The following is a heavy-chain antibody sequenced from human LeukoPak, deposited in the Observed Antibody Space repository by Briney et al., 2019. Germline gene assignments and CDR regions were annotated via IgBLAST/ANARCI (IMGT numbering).Heavy chain of an antibody. D-gene: IGHD6-13*01. J-gene: IGHJ4*02. V-gene: IGHV4-59*01. Sequence: SETLSLTCTVSGGSISSYYSSWIRQPPGKGLEWIGYIYYSGSTNYNPSLKSRVTISVDTSKNQFSLKLSSVTAADTAVYYCARATIAAAGNRGSQTFDYWGQGTLVIVSS. CDR1: GGSISSYY. CDR3: ARATIAAAGNRGSQTFDY. CDR2: IYYSGST.